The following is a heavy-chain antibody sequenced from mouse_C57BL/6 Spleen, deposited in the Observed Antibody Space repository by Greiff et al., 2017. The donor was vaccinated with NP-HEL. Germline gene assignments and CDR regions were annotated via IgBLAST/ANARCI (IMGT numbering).Heavy chain of an antibody. CDR3: ARGPGSFDY. CDR2: IYPGDGDT. CDR1: GYAFSSSW. V-gene: IGHV1-82*01. D-gene: IGHD4-1*01. J-gene: IGHJ2*01. Sequence: QVQLQQSGPVLVKPGASVKISCKASGYAFSSSWMNWVKQRPGKGLEWIGRIYPGDGDTNYNGKFKGKATLTADKSSSTAYMQLSSLTSEDSAVYFCARGPGSFDYWGQGTTLTVSS.